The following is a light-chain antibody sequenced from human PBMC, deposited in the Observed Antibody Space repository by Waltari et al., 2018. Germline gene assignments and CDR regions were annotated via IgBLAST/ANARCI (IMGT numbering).Light chain of an antibody. V-gene: IGLV2-11*01. Sequence: QSALTQPRSVSGSPGQSVTISCTGTSNDVGGYNYVSLYQQHPGKAPKLMIYDVSKRPSGVPDRFSASKSGNTASLTISGLQAEDEADYYCCSYAGSYTVVFGGGTKLTVL. CDR1: SNDVGGYNY. CDR2: DVS. J-gene: IGLJ2*01. CDR3: CSYAGSYTVV.